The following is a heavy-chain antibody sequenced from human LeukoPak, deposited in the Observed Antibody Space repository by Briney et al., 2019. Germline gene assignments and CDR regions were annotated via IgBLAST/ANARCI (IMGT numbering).Heavy chain of an antibody. D-gene: IGHD1-14*01. CDR2: IYPTDSDT. J-gene: IGHJ3*02. CDR3: AKKVLNDDAFDI. V-gene: IGHV5-51*01. CDR1: GYTFTIYW. Sequence: GESLKISCKGFGYTFTIYWIGWVRQMPGKGLEWMGIIYPTDSDTRYSPSFQGQVTISADKSISTAYLQWSSLKASDTAIYYCAKKVLNDDAFDIWGQGTMVTVSS.